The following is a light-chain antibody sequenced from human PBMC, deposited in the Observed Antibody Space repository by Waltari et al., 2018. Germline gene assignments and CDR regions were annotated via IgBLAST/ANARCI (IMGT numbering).Light chain of an antibody. J-gene: IGKJ2*01. CDR3: QQYNNWPRT. Sequence: ETVVTQSTATLSVSPGERATLSCRAGQSVGSNFAWYQQKPGQRPRLLIFGASTRATGIPARFSGSGSGTEFTLTISSLQSEDFAVYYCQQYNNWPRTFGQGTKLEIK. V-gene: IGKV3-15*01. CDR2: GAS. CDR1: QSVGSN.